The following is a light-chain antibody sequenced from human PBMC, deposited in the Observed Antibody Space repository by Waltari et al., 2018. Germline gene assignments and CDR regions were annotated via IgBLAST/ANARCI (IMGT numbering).Light chain of an antibody. CDR1: SSDVGNYHR. CDR2: GIK. CDR3: CSYVTGGTLV. J-gene: IGLJ2*01. Sequence: QSALTQPASVSGSPGQSITISCTGTSSDVGNYHRVSWYKMNPGKAPQLIIYGIKMRPSGISNRFSGSKSGTTASLTISGLQSEDEADYYCCSYVTGGTLVFGGGTRLTVL. V-gene: IGLV2-23*02.